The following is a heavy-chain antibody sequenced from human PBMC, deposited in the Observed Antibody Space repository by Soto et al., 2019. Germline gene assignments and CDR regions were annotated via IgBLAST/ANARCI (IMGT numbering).Heavy chain of an antibody. CDR1: GGTFSSYA. Sequence: SVKVSCKASGGTFSSYAIDWVRRAPGQGLEWMGGITPIFGTANYAQKFRGRITITADESTSTAYMELRSLGSEDTAVYYCARGVHYDSSGYYYFYWGQGTLVTVSA. J-gene: IGHJ4*02. V-gene: IGHV1-69*13. D-gene: IGHD3-22*01. CDR2: ITPIFGTA. CDR3: ARGVHYDSSGYYYFY.